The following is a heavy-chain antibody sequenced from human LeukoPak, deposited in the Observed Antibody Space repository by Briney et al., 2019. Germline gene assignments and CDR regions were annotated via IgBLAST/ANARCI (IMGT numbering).Heavy chain of an antibody. CDR2: FDPEDGET. V-gene: IGHV1-24*01. D-gene: IGHD2-2*01. J-gene: IGHJ6*03. CDR1: GYTLTELS. Sequence: ASVKVSCKVSGYTLTELSMHWVRQAPGKGREWMGGFDPEDGETIYAQKFQGRVTMTEGTFTDTAYMELSSLRSEDTAVYYCATDSTYYYMDVWGKGTTVTVSS. CDR3: ATDSTYYYMDV.